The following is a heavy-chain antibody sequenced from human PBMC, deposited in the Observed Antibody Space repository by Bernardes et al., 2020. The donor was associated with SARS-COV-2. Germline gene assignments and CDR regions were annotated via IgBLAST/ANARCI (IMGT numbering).Heavy chain of an antibody. D-gene: IGHD3-22*01. CDR1: GGSISSSSYY. CDR2: IYYSGST. J-gene: IGHJ4*02. V-gene: IGHV4-39*01. Sequence: SETLSLTCTVSGGSISSSSYYWGWIRQPPGKGLEWIGSIYYSGSTYYNPSLKSRVTISVDTSKNQFSLKLSSVTAADTAVYYCAGGDYYDSSATLYWGQGTLVTVSS. CDR3: AGGDYYDSSATLY.